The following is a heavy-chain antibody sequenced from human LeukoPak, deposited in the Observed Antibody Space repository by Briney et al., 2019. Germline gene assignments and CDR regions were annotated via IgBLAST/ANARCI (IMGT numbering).Heavy chain of an antibody. V-gene: IGHV1-2*02. J-gene: IGHJ4*02. D-gene: IGHD6-13*01. Sequence: ASVKVSCKASGYTFTGYYMHWVRQAPGQGLEWMGWNNPNSGGTNYAQKFQGRVTMTRDTSISTAYMELSRLRSDDTAVYYCAIGEMDSSTLFDYWGQGTLVTVSS. CDR2: NNPNSGGT. CDR1: GYTFTGYY. CDR3: AIGEMDSSTLFDY.